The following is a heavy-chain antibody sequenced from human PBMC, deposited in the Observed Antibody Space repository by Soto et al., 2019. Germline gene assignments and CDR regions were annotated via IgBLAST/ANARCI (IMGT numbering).Heavy chain of an antibody. J-gene: IGHJ4*02. CDR2: VSSSGTTM. CDR1: GFTFSDYD. CDR3: ARMGPRAARPSY. V-gene: IGHV3-11*01. Sequence: QVQLAESGGGLVEPGGYLRLSCAASGFTFSDYDMSWIRQSPGKGLEWVSFVSSSGTTMYFADSVKGRFTISRDNAKNSLYLQMNSLRAEDTAVYYLARMGPRAARPSYWGQGTLVTVSS. D-gene: IGHD6-6*01.